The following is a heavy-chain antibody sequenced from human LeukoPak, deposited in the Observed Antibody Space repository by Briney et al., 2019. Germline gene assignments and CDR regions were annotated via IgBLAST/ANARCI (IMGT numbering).Heavy chain of an antibody. CDR3: ARAGNSGYELKD. Sequence: SQTLSLTCTVSGGSISSGDYYWSWIRQPPGKGLEWIGYIYYSGSTYYNPSLKSRLTISVDTSKNQFSLKLSSVTAADTAVYYCARAGNSGYELKDWGQGTLVTVSS. CDR1: GGSISSGDYY. J-gene: IGHJ4*02. V-gene: IGHV4-30-4*08. D-gene: IGHD5-12*01. CDR2: IYYSGST.